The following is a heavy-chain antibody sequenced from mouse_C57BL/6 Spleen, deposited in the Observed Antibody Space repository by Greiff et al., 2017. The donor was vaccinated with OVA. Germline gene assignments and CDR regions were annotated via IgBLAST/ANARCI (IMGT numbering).Heavy chain of an antibody. Sequence: EVTLMESEGGLVQPGSSMKLSCTASGFTFSDYYMAWVRQVPEKGLEWVANINYDGSSTYYLDSLKSRFIISRDNAKNILYLQMSSLKSEDTATYYCARDTDYFDYWGQGTTLTVSS. J-gene: IGHJ2*01. V-gene: IGHV5-16*01. CDR3: ARDTDYFDY. CDR1: GFTFSDYY. CDR2: INYDGSST.